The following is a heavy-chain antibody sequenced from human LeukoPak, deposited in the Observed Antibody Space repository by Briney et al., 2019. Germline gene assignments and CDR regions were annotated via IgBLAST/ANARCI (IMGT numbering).Heavy chain of an antibody. D-gene: IGHD6-13*01. Sequence: EWVXRIKSKTDGGTTDYAAPVKGRFTISRDDSKNTLYLQMNSLKTEDTAVYYCTTTIAAAGTTDYWGQGTLVTVSS. J-gene: IGHJ4*02. CDR2: IKSKTDGGTT. CDR3: TTTIAAAGTTDY. V-gene: IGHV3-15*01.